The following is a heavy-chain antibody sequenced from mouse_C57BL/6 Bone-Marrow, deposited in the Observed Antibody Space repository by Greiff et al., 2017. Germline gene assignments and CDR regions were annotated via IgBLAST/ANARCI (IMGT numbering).Heavy chain of an antibody. CDR2: IYPGGGYT. D-gene: IGHD1-1*01. J-gene: IGHJ1*03. CDR3: ARSYGSSNVWYFDD. Sequence: QVQLQQSGAELVRPGTSVKMSCKASGYTFTNYWIGWAKQRPGHGLEWIGDIYPGGGYTNYNEKFKGKAPLTADKSSRTAYLQFSSLTSEDSANYEGARSYGSSNVWYFDDGGTGTTVTVSS. CDR1: GYTFTNYW. V-gene: IGHV1-63*01.